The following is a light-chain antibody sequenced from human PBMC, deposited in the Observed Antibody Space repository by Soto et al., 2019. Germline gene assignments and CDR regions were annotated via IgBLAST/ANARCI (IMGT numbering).Light chain of an antibody. CDR1: QSISDT. J-gene: IGKJ1*01. V-gene: IGKV3-20*01. CDR2: GAS. CDR3: QQYASSPWT. Sequence: EIVMTQSPATLSVSPGGRATLSCRASQSISDTLAWYQQKPGQAPRLLIFGASSRATGIPDTFSGSGSGTDFTLTISRLEPEDFAVYYCQQYASSPWTFGQGTKVEIK.